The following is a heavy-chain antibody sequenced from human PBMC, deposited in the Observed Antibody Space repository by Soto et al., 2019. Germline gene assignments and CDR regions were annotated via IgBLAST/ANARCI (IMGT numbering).Heavy chain of an antibody. CDR2: IFYSGTT. CDR3: ARGVLY. CDR1: GGSISSGGYF. Sequence: QVQLQESGPGLVKPSQTLSLTCTVSGGSISSGGYFWSWIRQPPGKGLEWIGNIFYSGTTYYNPTPKSRVTITVDTSKNQFSRKLSAVTAADTAVYFCARGVLYWGQGTLVTVSS. J-gene: IGHJ4*02. D-gene: IGHD1-1*01. V-gene: IGHV4-31*03.